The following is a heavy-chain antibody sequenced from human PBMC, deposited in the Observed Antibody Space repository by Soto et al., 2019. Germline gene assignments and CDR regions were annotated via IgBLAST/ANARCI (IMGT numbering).Heavy chain of an antibody. D-gene: IGHD3-3*01. Sequence: GESLKISCKGSGYSFTSYWISWVRQMPGKGLEWIGRIDPSDSYTNYSPSFQGHVTISADNSISTAYLQWSSLKASDTAMYYCALQNKLFTIFGVVIPWFDPWGQGTLVTVSS. CDR3: ALQNKLFTIFGVVIPWFDP. CDR2: IDPSDSYT. CDR1: GYSFTSYW. V-gene: IGHV5-10-1*01. J-gene: IGHJ5*02.